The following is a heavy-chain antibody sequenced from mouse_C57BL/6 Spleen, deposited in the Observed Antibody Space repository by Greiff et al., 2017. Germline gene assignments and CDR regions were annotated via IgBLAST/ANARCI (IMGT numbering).Heavy chain of an antibody. V-gene: IGHV1-61*01. Sequence: QVQLQQPGAELVRPGSSVKLSCKASGYTFTSYWMDWVKQRPGQGLEWIGNIYPSDSETHYNQKFKDKATLTVDKSSSTAYMQLSSLTSEDSAVYYCAREEGGDMDYWGQGTSVTVSS. D-gene: IGHD1-1*02. J-gene: IGHJ4*01. CDR2: IYPSDSET. CDR1: GYTFTSYW. CDR3: AREEGGDMDY.